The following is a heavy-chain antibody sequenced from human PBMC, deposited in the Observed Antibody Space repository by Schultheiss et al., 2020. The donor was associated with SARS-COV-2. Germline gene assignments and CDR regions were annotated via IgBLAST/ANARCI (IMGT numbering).Heavy chain of an antibody. Sequence: GGSLRLSCAASGFTVSSNYMSWVRQAPGKGLEWVSVIYSGGSTYYADSVKGRFTISRDNAKNSLYLQMNSLRAEDTAMYYCARPLLPDDAFDIWGQGTMVTVSS. CDR1: GFTVSSNY. CDR2: IYSGGST. J-gene: IGHJ3*02. D-gene: IGHD3-10*01. V-gene: IGHV3-66*04. CDR3: ARPLLPDDAFDI.